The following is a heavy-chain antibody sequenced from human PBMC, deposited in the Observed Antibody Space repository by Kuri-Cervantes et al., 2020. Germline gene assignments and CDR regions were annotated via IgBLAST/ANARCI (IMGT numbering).Heavy chain of an antibody. J-gene: IGHJ3*02. CDR1: GFTFSSYW. Sequence: GGSLRLSCAASGFTFSSYWMSWVRQAPGKGLEWVANIKQDGSEKYYVDSVKGRFTISRDNAKNSLYLQMNSLRAEDTAVYYCARVSGLKGRAFDIWGQGTMVTVSS. D-gene: IGHD6-19*01. V-gene: IGHV3-7*04. CDR2: IKQDGSEK. CDR3: ARVSGLKGRAFDI.